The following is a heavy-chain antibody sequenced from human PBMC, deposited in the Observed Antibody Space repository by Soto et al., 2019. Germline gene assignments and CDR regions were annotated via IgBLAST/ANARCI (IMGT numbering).Heavy chain of an antibody. D-gene: IGHD2-15*01. J-gene: IGHJ5*02. Sequence: PSETLSLTCTVSGGSISSYYWSWIRQPPGKGLEWIWYNYYSGSTNYNPSLKSRVTISVDTSKNQFSLKLSSVTAADTAAYYCERDGSRTLQYNWFDPWGQGTLVTVSS. V-gene: IGHV4-59*01. CDR3: ERDGSRTLQYNWFDP. CDR2: NYYSGST. CDR1: GGSISSYY.